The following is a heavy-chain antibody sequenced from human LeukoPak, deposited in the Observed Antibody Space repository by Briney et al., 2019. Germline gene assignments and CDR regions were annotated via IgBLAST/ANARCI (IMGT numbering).Heavy chain of an antibody. CDR2: IRYDGSNK. J-gene: IGHJ4*02. D-gene: IGHD6-19*01. V-gene: IGHV3-30*02. CDR1: GFTFSSYG. Sequence: GGSLRLSCAASGFTFSSYGMHWVRQAPGKGLEWVAFIRYDGSNKYYADSVKGRFTISRDNSKNTLYLQMNSLRAEDTAVYYCAKLIGAVAGVDYWAQGTLVTVSS. CDR3: AKLIGAVAGVDY.